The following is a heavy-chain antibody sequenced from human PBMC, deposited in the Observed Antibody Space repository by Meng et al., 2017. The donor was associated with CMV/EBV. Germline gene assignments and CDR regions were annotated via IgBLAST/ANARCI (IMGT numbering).Heavy chain of an antibody. CDR2: ISYDGSNK. CDR3: ARSYAFWSAPDAFDI. D-gene: IGHD3-3*01. J-gene: IGHJ3*02. CDR1: GFTFSSYA. V-gene: IGHV3-30*04. Sequence: GGSLRLSCAASGFTFSSYAMHWVRQAPGKGLEWVAVISYDGSNKYYADSVKGRFTISRDNSKNTLYLQMNSLRADDTAVYYCARSYAFWSAPDAFDIWGQGTMVTVSS.